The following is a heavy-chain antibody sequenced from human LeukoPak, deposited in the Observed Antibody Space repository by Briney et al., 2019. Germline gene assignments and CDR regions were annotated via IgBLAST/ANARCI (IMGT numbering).Heavy chain of an antibody. CDR1: GGSISSGGYY. Sequence: SQTLSLTCTVSGGSISSGGYYWSWIRQHPGKGLEWIGYIYYSGSTYYNPSLKSRVTISVDTSKNQFSLKLSSVTAADTAVYYCARGRLTDIVVVPAANFDYWGQGTLVTVSS. CDR2: IYYSGST. J-gene: IGHJ4*02. V-gene: IGHV4-31*03. CDR3: ARGRLTDIVVVPAANFDY. D-gene: IGHD2-2*01.